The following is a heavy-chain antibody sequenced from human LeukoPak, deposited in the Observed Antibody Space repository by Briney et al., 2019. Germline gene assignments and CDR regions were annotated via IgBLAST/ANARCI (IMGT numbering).Heavy chain of an antibody. D-gene: IGHD2-15*01. CDR2: FDPEDGET. Sequence: ASVTVSFKVSGYTFTELSMHWVRQAPGKGLGWMGGFDPEDGETIYAQKFQGRVTMTEATSTDTAYLYLRSLSSEATAVYYCATACSGGSCPLDYWGKGTLVTVSS. CDR3: ATACSGGSCPLDY. J-gene: IGHJ4*02. V-gene: IGHV1-24*01. CDR1: GYTFTELS.